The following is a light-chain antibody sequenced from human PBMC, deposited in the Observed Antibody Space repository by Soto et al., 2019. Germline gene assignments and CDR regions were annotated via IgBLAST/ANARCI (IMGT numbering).Light chain of an antibody. J-gene: IGLJ2*01. V-gene: IGLV2-8*01. CDR2: EVS. CDR1: SIDVVGYNY. CDR3: SSYAGSNNVV. Sequence: QSALSQPTSASGSPGQSVTISCTGTSIDVVGYNYVSWYQQHPGKAPKLMIYEVSKRPSGVPDRFSGSKSGNTASLTVSGLQAEDDSDYYCSSYAGSNNVVFGGGTKLTVL.